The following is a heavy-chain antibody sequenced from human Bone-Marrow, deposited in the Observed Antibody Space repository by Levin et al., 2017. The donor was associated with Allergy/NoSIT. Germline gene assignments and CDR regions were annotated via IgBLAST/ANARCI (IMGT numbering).Heavy chain of an antibody. D-gene: IGHD3-16*01. CDR1: GFLFSGSA. Sequence: LSLTCAASGFLFSGSAMHWVRQASGKGLEWVGRIRSKTSNYATAYAASVKGRFTISRDDSKDTAYLQMNSLKTEDTAVYYCTRYVDQNAFDVWGQGTMVTVSS. J-gene: IGHJ3*01. V-gene: IGHV3-73*01. CDR3: TRYVDQNAFDV. CDR2: IRSKTSNYAT.